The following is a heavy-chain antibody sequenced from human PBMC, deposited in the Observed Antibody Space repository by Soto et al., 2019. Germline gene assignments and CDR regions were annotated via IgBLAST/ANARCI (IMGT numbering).Heavy chain of an antibody. V-gene: IGHV4-59*01. Sequence: SETLSLTCTVSGGSISSYYWSWIRQPPGKGLEWIGYIYYSGSTSYNPSLKSRVTISVDTSKNQFSLKLSSVTAADTAVYYCAGGRFGAGRYYYGMDVWGQGTTVTVSS. CDR2: IYYSGST. CDR3: AGGRFGAGRYYYGMDV. CDR1: GGSISSYY. J-gene: IGHJ6*02. D-gene: IGHD3-10*01.